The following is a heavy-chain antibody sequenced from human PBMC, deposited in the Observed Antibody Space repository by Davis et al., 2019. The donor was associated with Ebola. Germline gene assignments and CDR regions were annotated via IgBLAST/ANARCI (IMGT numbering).Heavy chain of an antibody. CDR3: ARGLYCSGGSCYSGLDY. D-gene: IGHD2-15*01. Sequence: GGSLRLFCAASGFTFSSYEMNWVRQAPGKGLEWVSYISSSGSTTYYADSVKGRFTISRDNAKNSLYLQMNSLRAEDTAVYYCARGLYCSGGSCYSGLDYWGQGTLVTVSS. V-gene: IGHV3-48*03. CDR2: ISSSGSTT. CDR1: GFTFSSYE. J-gene: IGHJ4*02.